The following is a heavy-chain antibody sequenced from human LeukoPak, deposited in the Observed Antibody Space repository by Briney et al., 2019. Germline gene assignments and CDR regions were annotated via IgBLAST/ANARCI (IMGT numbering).Heavy chain of an antibody. Sequence: ASVKVSCKASGYTFTGYYMHWVRQAPGQGLEWMGWINPNSGGTNYAQKFQGRVTMTRDTSISTAYMELSRLRSDDTAVYYCARVSGWNPLQAAHLEYWGQGTLVTVSS. CDR3: ARVSGWNPLQAAHLEY. CDR2: INPNSGGT. J-gene: IGHJ4*02. V-gene: IGHV1-2*02. D-gene: IGHD6-19*01. CDR1: GYTFTGYY.